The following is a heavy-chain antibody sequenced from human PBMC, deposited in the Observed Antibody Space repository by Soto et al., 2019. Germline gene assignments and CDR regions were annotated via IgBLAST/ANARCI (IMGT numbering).Heavy chain of an antibody. J-gene: IGHJ4*02. CDR1: GGSFSVHY. CDR2: INHSGTT. Sequence: PSETLSLTCAVYGGSFSVHYWSWIRQPPGKGLEWIAEINHSGTTNYNPSLKSRVTISADTSKNQLSLNLTSTTAADTAVYYCAPVGIGTTTVDYWGQGTLVTVSS. CDR3: APVGIGTTTVDY. D-gene: IGHD5-12*01. V-gene: IGHV4-34*01.